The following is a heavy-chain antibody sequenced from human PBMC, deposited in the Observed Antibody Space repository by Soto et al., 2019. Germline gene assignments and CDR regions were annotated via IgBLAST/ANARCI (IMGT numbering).Heavy chain of an antibody. V-gene: IGHV3-23*01. CDR2: ISGSGDSS. CDR3: AKDHWGSY. Sequence: EVQLLESGGGLVQPGGSLRLSCAASGFTFSTYAMSWVRQAPGKGLEWVSAISGSGDSSFYSDSVKRRFTISRDNSKNTLYLQMTTLRADDTALYHCAKDHWGSYSGQGTLVTVSS. J-gene: IGHJ4*02. D-gene: IGHD3-16*01. CDR1: GFTFSTYA.